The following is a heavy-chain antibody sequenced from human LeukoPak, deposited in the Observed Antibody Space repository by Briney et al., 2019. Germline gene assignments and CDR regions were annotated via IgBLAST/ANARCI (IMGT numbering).Heavy chain of an antibody. J-gene: IGHJ4*02. CDR3: ASHYDFWSGIDY. Sequence: SVKVSFKASGGTFSSYAISWVRQAPGQGLEWMGGIIPIFGTANYAQKFQGRVTITTNESTSTAYMELSSLRSEDTAVYYCASHYDFWSGIDYWGQGTLVTVSS. V-gene: IGHV1-69*05. CDR1: GGTFSSYA. D-gene: IGHD3-3*01. CDR2: IIPIFGTA.